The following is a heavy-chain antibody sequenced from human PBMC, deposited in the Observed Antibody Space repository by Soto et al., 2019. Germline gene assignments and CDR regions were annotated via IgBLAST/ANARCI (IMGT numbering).Heavy chain of an antibody. Sequence: SVKVSCKASGGTLSNYVISWVRQAPGQGLGWMGGIIPISGTAKLLQKFQGRVTITADESTSTAYMEVTSLRSEDTAVYYCATEGFSGSYFGHWGQGTLVTVSS. CDR2: IIPISGTA. CDR1: GGTLSNYV. V-gene: IGHV1-69*13. CDR3: ATEGFSGSYFGH. J-gene: IGHJ4*02. D-gene: IGHD1-26*01.